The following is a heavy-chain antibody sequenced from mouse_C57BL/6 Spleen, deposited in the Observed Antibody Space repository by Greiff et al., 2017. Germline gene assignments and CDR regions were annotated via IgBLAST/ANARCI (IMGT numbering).Heavy chain of an antibody. V-gene: IGHV1-72*01. D-gene: IGHD1-1*01. J-gene: IGHJ1*03. CDR1: GYTFTSYW. CDR3: ARSLYYGSSYWYFDV. CDR2: IDPNSGGT. Sequence: QVQLQQPGAELVKPGASVKLSCKASGYTFTSYWMHWVKQRPGRGLEWIGRIDPNSGGTKYNEKFKRKATLTVDKPSSTSYMQLSSLTSEDSPVYYCARSLYYGSSYWYFDVWGTGTTVTVSS.